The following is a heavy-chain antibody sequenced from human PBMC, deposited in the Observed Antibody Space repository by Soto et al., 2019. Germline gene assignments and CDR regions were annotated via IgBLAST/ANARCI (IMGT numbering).Heavy chain of an antibody. CDR2: IKSKTDGGTT. CDR1: GFTFSNAW. D-gene: IGHD6-19*01. CDR3: ATDDLSLPGIAVAGVHYYYYGMDV. Sequence: GGSLRLSCAASGFTFSNAWMSWVRQAPGKGLEWVGRIKSKTDGGTTDYAAPVKGRFTISRDDSKNTLYLQMNSLKTEDTAVYYCATDDLSLPGIAVAGVHYYYYGMDVWGQGTTVTVSS. J-gene: IGHJ6*02. V-gene: IGHV3-15*01.